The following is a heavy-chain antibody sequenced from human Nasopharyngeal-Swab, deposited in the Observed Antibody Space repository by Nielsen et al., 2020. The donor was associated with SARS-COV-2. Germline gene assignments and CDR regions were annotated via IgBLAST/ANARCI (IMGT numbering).Heavy chain of an antibody. CDR2: ISSSSSYI. J-gene: IGHJ6*02. Sequence: GESLKISCEASGFTFSNYGMSWVRQAPGKGLEWVSSISSSSSYIYYADSVKGRFTISRDNAKNSLYLQMNSLRAEDTAVYYCARDGLDYDFWSAYFMDVWGQGTTVTVSS. CDR1: GFTFSNYG. V-gene: IGHV3-21*01. CDR3: ARDGLDYDFWSAYFMDV. D-gene: IGHD3-3*01.